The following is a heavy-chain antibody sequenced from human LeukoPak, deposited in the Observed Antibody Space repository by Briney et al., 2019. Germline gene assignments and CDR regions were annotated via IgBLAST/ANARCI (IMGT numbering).Heavy chain of an antibody. CDR2: INWNGGST. J-gene: IGHJ3*02. CDR3: ARKWLVGGEDAFDI. V-gene: IGHV3-20*01. D-gene: IGHD6-19*01. Sequence: GGSLRLSCAASGFTFDDYGMSWVRQAPGKGLECVSGINWNGGSTGYADSVKGRFTISRDNAKNSLYLQMNSLRAEDTALYHCARKWLVGGEDAFDIWGQGTMVTVSS. CDR1: GFTFDDYG.